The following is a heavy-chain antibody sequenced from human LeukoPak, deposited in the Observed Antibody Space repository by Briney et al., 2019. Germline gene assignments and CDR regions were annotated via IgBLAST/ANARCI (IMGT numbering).Heavy chain of an antibody. J-gene: IGHJ5*02. CDR3: ARGTGYWFDP. CDR2: IYHSGST. Sequence: PSQTLSLTCAVSGGSISRGGYSWSWIRQPPGKGLEWIGYIYHSGSTYYNPSLKSRVTISVDRSKNQFSPKLSSVTAADTAVYYCARGTGYWFDPWGQGTLVTVSS. D-gene: IGHD1-1*01. CDR1: GGSISRGGYS. V-gene: IGHV4-30-2*01.